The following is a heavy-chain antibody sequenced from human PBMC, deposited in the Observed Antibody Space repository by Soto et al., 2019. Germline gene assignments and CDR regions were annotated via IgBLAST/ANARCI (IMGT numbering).Heavy chain of an antibody. CDR2: INPSGGST. CDR1: VYTFTSYY. D-gene: IGHD1-1*01. V-gene: IGHV1-46*01. J-gene: IGHJ4*02. CDR3: ARAFTTRGPGY. Sequence: XSVKVSCKASVYTFTSYYMHWVRQAPGQGLEWMGIINPSGGSTSYAQKFQGRVTMTRDTSTSTVYMELSSLRSEDTAVYYCARAFTTRGPGYWGQGTLVTVSS.